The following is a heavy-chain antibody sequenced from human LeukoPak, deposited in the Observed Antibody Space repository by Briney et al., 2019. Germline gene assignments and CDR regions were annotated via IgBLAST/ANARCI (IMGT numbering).Heavy chain of an antibody. J-gene: IGHJ3*02. Sequence: SVKVSCKASRGTFSSYAISWVRQAPGQGLEWMGGIIPIFGTANYAQKFQGRVTITAHESTSKAYMELSSLRSEDTAVYYCATPRAEYQLLYVNAFDIWGQGTMVTVSS. CDR1: RGTFSSYA. D-gene: IGHD2-2*02. CDR2: IIPIFGTA. CDR3: ATPRAEYQLLYVNAFDI. V-gene: IGHV1-69*13.